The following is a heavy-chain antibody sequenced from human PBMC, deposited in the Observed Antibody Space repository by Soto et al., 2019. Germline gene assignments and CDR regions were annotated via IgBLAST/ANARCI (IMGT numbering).Heavy chain of an antibody. V-gene: IGHV4-31*03. Sequence: SDTLSLTCTVSGGSISSGGYYWSWIRQHPGKGLEWIGYIYYSGSTYYNPSLKSRVTISVDTSKNQFSLKLSSVTAADTAVYYCARDRDAEYFQHWGQGTLVTVSS. CDR3: ARDRDAEYFQH. J-gene: IGHJ1*01. CDR2: IYYSGST. CDR1: GGSISSGGYY.